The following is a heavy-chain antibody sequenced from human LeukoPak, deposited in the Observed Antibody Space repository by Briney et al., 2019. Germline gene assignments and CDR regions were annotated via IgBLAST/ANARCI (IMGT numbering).Heavy chain of an antibody. Sequence: SETLSLTCTVSGGSISGYYWSWIRQPPGKGLGWVGYIYYSGTTYYNPSLKSRVTMSVDTAKHQFSPRLSSVTAAATAVYYCARGGDGYNPFDYWGQGTLVTVSS. V-gene: IGHV4-59*01. D-gene: IGHD5-24*01. CDR2: IYYSGTT. J-gene: IGHJ4*02. CDR3: ARGGDGYNPFDY. CDR1: GGSISGYY.